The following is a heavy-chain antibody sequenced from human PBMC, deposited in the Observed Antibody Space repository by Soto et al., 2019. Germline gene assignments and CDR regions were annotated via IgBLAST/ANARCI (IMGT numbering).Heavy chain of an antibody. Sequence: QLQLQESGSGLVKPSQTLSLTCAVSGGSISSGGYSWSWIRQPPGKGLEWIGYIYHSGSTYYNPSLKSRVTSAVDRSKNQFSPKLSSVTAAHTALYYCAAGGGLPRYYWGQGTLVTVAS. V-gene: IGHV4-30-2*01. J-gene: IGHJ4*02. CDR1: GGSISSGGYS. CDR2: IYHSGST. D-gene: IGHD5-12*01. CDR3: AAGGGLPRYY.